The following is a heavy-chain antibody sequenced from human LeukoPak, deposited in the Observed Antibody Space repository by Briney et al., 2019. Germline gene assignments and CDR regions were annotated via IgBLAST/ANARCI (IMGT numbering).Heavy chain of an antibody. J-gene: IGHJ5*02. D-gene: IGHD6-19*01. V-gene: IGHV4-34*01. CDR2: INHSGST. CDR1: GGSFSGYY. CDR3: ARGRRQWLLNNWFDP. Sequence: SETLSLTCAVYGGSFSGYYWSWIRQPPGKGLEWIGEINHSGSTNYSPSLKSRVTISVDTSKNQFSLKLSSVTAADTAVYYCARGRRQWLLNNWFDPWGQGTLVTVSS.